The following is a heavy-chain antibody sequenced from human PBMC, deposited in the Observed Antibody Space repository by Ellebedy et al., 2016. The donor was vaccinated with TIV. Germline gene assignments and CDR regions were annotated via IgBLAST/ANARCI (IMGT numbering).Heavy chain of an antibody. J-gene: IGHJ4*02. CDR2: ITNYNAT. Sequence: GGSLRLSXAASGFTFSSHSMSWVRQAPGKGLEWVSAITNYNATYYVDSVKGRFTISRDNSKNTLYLQMSSLRAEDMAVYYCVNNWNYYWGQGTLVTVSS. V-gene: IGHV3-23*01. D-gene: IGHD1-7*01. CDR3: VNNWNYY. CDR1: GFTFSSHS.